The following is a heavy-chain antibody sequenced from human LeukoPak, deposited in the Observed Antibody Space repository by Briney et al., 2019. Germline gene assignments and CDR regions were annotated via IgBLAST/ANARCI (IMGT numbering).Heavy chain of an antibody. V-gene: IGHV3-66*01. D-gene: IGHD2-15*01. CDR1: GFTFSS. J-gene: IGHJ4*02. CDR2: IYSGGST. Sequence: GGSLRLSCAASGFTFSSWVRQAPGKGLEWVSLIYSGGSTYYADSVKGRFTISRDTSKNTLYLQMNSLRVEDTAVYYCTRDSPGYCSGGSCHIYFDCWGQGTLVTVSS. CDR3: TRDSPGYCSGGSCHIYFDC.